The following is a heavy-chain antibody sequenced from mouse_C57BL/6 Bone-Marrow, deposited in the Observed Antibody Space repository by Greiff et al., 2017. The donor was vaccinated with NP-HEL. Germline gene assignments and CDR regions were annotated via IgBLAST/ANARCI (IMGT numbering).Heavy chain of an antibody. Sequence: VQLQQSGPELVKPGASVKISCKASGYTFTDYYINWVKQRPGQGLEWIGWIFPGSGSTSYNEKFKGKATLTVDQSSSTAYMLLSSLTSEDSAVYFCARYYGSSFYWYFDVWGTGTTVTVSS. CDR3: ARYYGSSFYWYFDV. J-gene: IGHJ1*03. CDR1: GYTFTDYY. V-gene: IGHV1-75*01. D-gene: IGHD1-1*01. CDR2: IFPGSGST.